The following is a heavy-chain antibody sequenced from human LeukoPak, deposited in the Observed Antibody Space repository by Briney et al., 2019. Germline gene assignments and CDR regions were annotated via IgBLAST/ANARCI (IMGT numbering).Heavy chain of an antibody. V-gene: IGHV4-38-2*01. CDR2: IYHSGST. J-gene: IGHJ4*02. D-gene: IGHD4-17*01. Sequence: SETLSLTCAVSGYSISSGYYWGWIRQPPGKGLEWIGSIYHSGSTNYNPSLKSRVTISVDTSKNQFSLKLSSVTAADTAVYYCARGPDYGDADYWGQGTLVTVSS. CDR1: GYSISSGYY. CDR3: ARGPDYGDADY.